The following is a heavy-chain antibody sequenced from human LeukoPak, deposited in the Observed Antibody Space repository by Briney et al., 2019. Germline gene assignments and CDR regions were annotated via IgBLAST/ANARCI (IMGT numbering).Heavy chain of an antibody. J-gene: IGHJ4*02. CDR1: GFTFSSYS. CDR2: ISSSSRYI. CDR3: ARAKPKNMVRGLIMRRESRYYFDY. D-gene: IGHD3-10*01. Sequence: PGGSLRLSCAASGFTFSSYSMNWVRQAPGKGLEWVSSISSSSRYIYYADSVKGRFTISRDNAKNSLYVQMNSLRAEETAVYDCARAKPKNMVRGLIMRRESRYYFDYWGQGTLVTVSS. V-gene: IGHV3-21*04.